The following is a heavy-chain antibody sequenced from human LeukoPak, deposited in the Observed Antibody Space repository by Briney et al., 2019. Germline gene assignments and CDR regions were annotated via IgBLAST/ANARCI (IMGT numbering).Heavy chain of an antibody. CDR1: GFTFSSYG. V-gene: IGHV3-30*03. Sequence: GGSLRLSCAASGFTFSSYGMHWVRQAPGKGLEWVAVISYDGSNKYYADSVKGRFTISRDNSKNTLYLQMNSLRAEDTAVYYCAREHYDPYYYGMDVWGQGTTVTVSS. D-gene: IGHD4-17*01. CDR3: AREHYDPYYYGMDV. CDR2: ISYDGSNK. J-gene: IGHJ6*02.